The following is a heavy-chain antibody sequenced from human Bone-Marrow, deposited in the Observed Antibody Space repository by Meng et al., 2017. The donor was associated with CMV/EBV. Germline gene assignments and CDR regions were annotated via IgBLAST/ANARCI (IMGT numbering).Heavy chain of an antibody. CDR1: GFTFGDYA. CDR2: IRSKAYGGTT. J-gene: IGHJ4*02. Sequence: GGSLRLSCTASGFTFGDYAMSWVRQAPGKGLEWVGFIRSKAYGGTTEYAASVKGRFTISRDDSKSIAYLQMNSLKTEDTAVYYCTRVGKVLRFLEWLLHFDYWGQGTLVTVSS. CDR3: TRVGKVLRFLEWLLHFDY. V-gene: IGHV3-49*04. D-gene: IGHD3-3*01.